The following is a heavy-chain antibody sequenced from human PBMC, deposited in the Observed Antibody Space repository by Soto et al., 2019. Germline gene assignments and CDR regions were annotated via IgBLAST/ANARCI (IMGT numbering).Heavy chain of an antibody. Sequence: EVLLLESGGGLVQPGGSLRLSCEASGFSFSSFAMNWVRQAPGKGLEWVSAIGDSGASTYYADSVKGWFTISRDNSRNTLYLQMNNLRAEDTTVYYRAKGLELDVWGNGTKVTVSA. CDR2: IGDSGAST. J-gene: IGHJ6*04. V-gene: IGHV3-23*01. CDR3: AKGLELDV. D-gene: IGHD3-3*01. CDR1: GFSFSSFA.